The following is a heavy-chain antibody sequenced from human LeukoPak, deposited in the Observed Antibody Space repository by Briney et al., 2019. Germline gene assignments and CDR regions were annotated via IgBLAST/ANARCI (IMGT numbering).Heavy chain of an antibody. V-gene: IGHV1-18*01. D-gene: IGHD5-18*01. J-gene: IGHJ6*03. Sequence: ASVKVSCKASGYTFTSYDINWVRQATGQGLEWMGWISAYNGNTNYAQKLQGRVTMTTDTSTSTAYMELRSLRSDGTAVYYCARGVSGYSYGPFYYYYYMDVWGKGTTVTVSS. CDR3: ARGVSGYSYGPFYYYYYMDV. CDR1: GYTFTSYD. CDR2: ISAYNGNT.